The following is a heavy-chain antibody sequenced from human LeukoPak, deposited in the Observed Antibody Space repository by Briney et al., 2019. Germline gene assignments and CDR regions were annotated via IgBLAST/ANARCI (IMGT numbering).Heavy chain of an antibody. J-gene: IGHJ4*02. CDR3: ASYSGSPYFDY. Sequence: SVKVSCKASGGTFSSYAISWVRQAPGQGLEWMGRIIPILGIANYAQKFQGRVTITADKSTSTAYMELSSLRSEDTAVYYCASYSGSPYFDYWGQRTLVTVSS. CDR2: IIPILGIA. V-gene: IGHV1-69*04. CDR1: GGTFSSYA. D-gene: IGHD1-26*01.